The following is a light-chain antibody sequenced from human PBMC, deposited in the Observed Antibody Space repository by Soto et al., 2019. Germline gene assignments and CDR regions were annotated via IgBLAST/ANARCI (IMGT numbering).Light chain of an antibody. CDR3: QQYGSSRLT. CDR2: GAS. J-gene: IGKJ4*01. Sequence: EIVLTQSPGTLSLSPGERATLSCRASQSVSSSYFAWYQQKPGQAPRLLIYGASTRATGIPDRFSGSGSGTDFTLTISRLEPEDFAVYYCQQYGSSRLTFGGGTKVDNK. CDR1: QSVSSSY. V-gene: IGKV3-20*01.